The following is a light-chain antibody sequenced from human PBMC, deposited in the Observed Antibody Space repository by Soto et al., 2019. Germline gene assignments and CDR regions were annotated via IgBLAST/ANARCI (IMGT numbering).Light chain of an antibody. Sequence: DIQMTQSPSTLSASVGDRVTITCRASQSISTWLAWFQQKPGKAPDLLIYDVSSLESGVPSRFSGSGSGTESTLTISSLQPDDFATYYCQQYNSLGSFGQGTKVDI. CDR1: QSISTW. V-gene: IGKV1-5*01. CDR2: DVS. J-gene: IGKJ1*01. CDR3: QQYNSLGS.